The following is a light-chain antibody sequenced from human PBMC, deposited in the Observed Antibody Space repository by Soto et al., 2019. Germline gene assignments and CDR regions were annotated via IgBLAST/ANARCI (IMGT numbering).Light chain of an antibody. CDR3: LQALQTPDT. CDR2: LGS. Sequence: DIVMTQSPLSLPVTPGEPASISCRSSQSLLHSNGYNYLDWYLQKPGQSPQLLIYLGSNRASGVPDRFSGSGSGTDFTLKLSRVEAEDVGVYYCLQALQTPDTFGQGTKLEIK. V-gene: IGKV2-28*01. J-gene: IGKJ2*01. CDR1: QSLLHSNGYNY.